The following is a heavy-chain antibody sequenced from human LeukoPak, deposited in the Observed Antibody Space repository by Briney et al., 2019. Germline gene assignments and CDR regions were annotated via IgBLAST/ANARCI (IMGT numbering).Heavy chain of an antibody. CDR1: GGSISSHY. CDR3: ARVGLYSSSGLDY. CDR2: IYYSGST. J-gene: IGHJ4*02. V-gene: IGHV4-59*11. Sequence: SETLSLTCTVSGGSISSHYWSWIRQPPGKGLEWIGYIYYSGSTNYNPSLKSRVTISVDTSKNQFSLKLSSVTAADTAVYYCARVGLYSSSGLDYWGRGTLVTVSS. D-gene: IGHD6-6*01.